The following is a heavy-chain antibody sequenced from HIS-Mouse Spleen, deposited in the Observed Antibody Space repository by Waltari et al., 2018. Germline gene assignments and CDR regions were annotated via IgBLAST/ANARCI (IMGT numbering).Heavy chain of an antibody. Sequence: QLQLQESGPGLVKPSETLSLTCTVSGGPIISSSYYWGWIRQPPGKGLEWIGSIYYSGSTYSNPSLKSRVTISVDTSKNQFSLKLSSVTAADTAVYYCAREIPYSSSWYDWYFDLWGRGTLVTVSS. CDR2: IYYSGST. CDR3: AREIPYSSSWYDWYFDL. J-gene: IGHJ2*01. V-gene: IGHV4-39*07. CDR1: GGPIISSSYY. D-gene: IGHD6-13*01.